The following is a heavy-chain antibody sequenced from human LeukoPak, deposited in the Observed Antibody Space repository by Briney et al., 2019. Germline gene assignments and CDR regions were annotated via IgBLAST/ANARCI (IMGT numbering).Heavy chain of an antibody. J-gene: IGHJ3*02. CDR3: ARGFRGSSDAFDI. V-gene: IGHV4-59*11. CDR1: GGSLSRHY. D-gene: IGHD6-6*01. Sequence: SETLSLTCSVSGGSLSRHYWSWIRQPPGKGLEWIGYLYDSGYTSFHPSLNSRVAISEDTSRNQFSLSLRSVTAADTALYYCARGFRGSSDAFDIWGQGTVVTVSS. CDR2: LYDSGYT.